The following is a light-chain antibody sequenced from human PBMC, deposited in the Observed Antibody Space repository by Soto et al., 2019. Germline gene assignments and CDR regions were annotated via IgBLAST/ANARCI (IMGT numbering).Light chain of an antibody. Sequence: EIVLTQSPGTLSLSPGERATLSCRASQSVSTCCLAWYQQKPGQAPRLLIYGASNRATGIPDRFSGSGSGTDFTLTISRLELEDFAVYYCQHYVSSPPLYFFGQGTKLEIK. CDR1: QSVSTCC. CDR3: QHYVSSPPLYF. J-gene: IGKJ2*01. CDR2: GAS. V-gene: IGKV3-20*01.